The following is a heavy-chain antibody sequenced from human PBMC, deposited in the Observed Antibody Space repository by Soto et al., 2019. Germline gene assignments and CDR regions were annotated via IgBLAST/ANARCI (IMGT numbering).Heavy chain of an antibody. CDR1: SGSISHYY. V-gene: IGHV4-4*07. D-gene: IGHD3-22*01. Sequence: PSETLSLTCTVSSGSISHYYWRWIRQPAGKGLEWIGRIFTSGSTNYNPSLKGRVTMSIDTAKNQFSLKLTSVTAADTAVYYCARENYYDGTGYYYYFDYWGHGTLVTVSS. CDR2: IFTSGST. J-gene: IGHJ4*01. CDR3: ARENYYDGTGYYYYFDY.